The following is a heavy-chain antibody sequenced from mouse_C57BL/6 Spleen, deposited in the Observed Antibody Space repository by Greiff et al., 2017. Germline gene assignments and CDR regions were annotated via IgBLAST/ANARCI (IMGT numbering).Heavy chain of an antibody. CDR3: ARNGHDGYSPFAY. Sequence: VQVVESGPELVKPGASVKISCKASGYAFSSSWMNWVKQRPGKGLEWIGRIYPGDGDTNYNGKCKGKATLTADKSSSTAYMQLSSLTSEDSAVYFCARNGHDGYSPFAYWGQGTLVTVSA. CDR1: GYAFSSSW. D-gene: IGHD2-3*01. J-gene: IGHJ3*01. V-gene: IGHV1-82*01. CDR2: IYPGDGDT.